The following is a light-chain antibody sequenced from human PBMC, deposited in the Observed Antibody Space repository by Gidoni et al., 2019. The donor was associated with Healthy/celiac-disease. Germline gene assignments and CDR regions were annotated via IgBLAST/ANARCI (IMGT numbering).Light chain of an antibody. CDR1: QSISSY. Sequence: DIQMTQSPSSLSASVGDRVTITCRASQSISSYLNWYQQKPGKAPKLLIYAASSLQSGVPSRFSGSGSATDFTLTISSLQPEDFAAYYCQQSYSTPLWTFXQXTKVEIK. V-gene: IGKV1-39*01. CDR2: AAS. J-gene: IGKJ1*01. CDR3: QQSYSTPLWT.